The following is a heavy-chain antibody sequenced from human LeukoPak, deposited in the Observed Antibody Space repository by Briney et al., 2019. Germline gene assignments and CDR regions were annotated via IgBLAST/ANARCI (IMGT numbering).Heavy chain of an antibody. CDR2: ITHRGSI. J-gene: IGHJ5*02. CDR1: GGSFSGHF. Sequence: SETLSLTCGVFGGSFSGHFYSWIRQSPGKGLEWIGEITHRGSINYNPSLKSRVTISVDTSYNQFSLKLSSATAADTAVYYCAKSGTYGDYGGYWFDPWGQGTLVTVSS. D-gene: IGHD4-17*01. CDR3: AKSGTYGDYGGYWFDP. V-gene: IGHV4-34*01.